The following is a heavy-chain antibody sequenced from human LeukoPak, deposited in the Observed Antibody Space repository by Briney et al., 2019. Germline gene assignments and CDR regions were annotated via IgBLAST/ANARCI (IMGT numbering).Heavy chain of an antibody. CDR1: GFTFSSYA. J-gene: IGHJ5*02. D-gene: IGHD6-19*01. CDR2: ISGSGGST. V-gene: IGHV3-23*01. Sequence: GGSLRLSCAASGFTFSSYAMSWVRQAPGKGLEWVSAISGSGGSTYYADSVKGRFTISRDNSKNTLYLLMNSLRAEDTAVHYCAKVLWLADWLFDPWGQGTLVTVSS. CDR3: AKVLWLADWLFDP.